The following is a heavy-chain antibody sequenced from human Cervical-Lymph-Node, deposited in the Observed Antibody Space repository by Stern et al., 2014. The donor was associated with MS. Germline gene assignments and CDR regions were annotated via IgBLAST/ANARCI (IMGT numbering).Heavy chain of an antibody. V-gene: IGHV3-9*01. CDR2: INWNSGLE. CDR1: GFIFHDYA. D-gene: IGHD5-12*01. CDR3: AKDLRRGYVGYGAFEN. J-gene: IGHJ4*02. Sequence: EVQLVESGGDLVQPARSLRLSCAVSGFIFHDYAMHWVRQAPRKGPEWVAGINWNSGLEGYADAVKGRFTISRDNAKNSLYLQMNSLRTEDTALYYCAKDLRRGYVGYGAFENWGQGILVTVSS.